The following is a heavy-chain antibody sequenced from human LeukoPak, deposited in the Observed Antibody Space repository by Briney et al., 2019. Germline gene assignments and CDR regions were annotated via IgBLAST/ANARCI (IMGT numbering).Heavy chain of an antibody. CDR1: GFTFSDYY. D-gene: IGHD5-18*01. CDR2: ISSSSSYT. V-gene: IGHV3-11*05. CDR3: ARDGTVDTAMVTGYYFDY. Sequence: GGSLRLSCAASGFTFSDYYMSWIRQAPGKGLVWVSYISSSSSYTNYADSVKGRFTTSRDNAKNSLYLQMNSLRAEDTAVYYCARDGTVDTAMVTGYYFDYWGQGTLVTVSS. J-gene: IGHJ4*02.